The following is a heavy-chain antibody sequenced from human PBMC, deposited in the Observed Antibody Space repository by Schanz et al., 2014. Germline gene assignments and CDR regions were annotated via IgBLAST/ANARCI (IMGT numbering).Heavy chain of an antibody. Sequence: EVQLLESGGGLVQPGGSLRLSCAASGFTFSTSAMSWVRQVPGKGLEWVSFIYIGGNTYYADSVKGRFTISRDNSKNTVYIQMNSLRAEDTAVYYCTRDVRLDRRGNWFDPWGQGTLVTVSS. J-gene: IGHJ5*02. CDR2: FIYIGGNT. D-gene: IGHD1-1*01. CDR3: TRDVRLDRRGNWFDP. V-gene: IGHV3-23*01. CDR1: GFTFSTSA.